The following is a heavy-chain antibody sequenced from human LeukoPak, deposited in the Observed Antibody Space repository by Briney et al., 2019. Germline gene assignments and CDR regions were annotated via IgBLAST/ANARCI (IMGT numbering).Heavy chain of an antibody. J-gene: IGHJ3*02. V-gene: IGHV4-61*02. CDR2: FYASGST. CDR3: ALGNCPTTSCYPGVAFDI. D-gene: IGHD2-2*01. Sequence: PSQTLSLTWTVSGGSISSGSYFWSWIRQPAGKGLEWIGRFYASGSTNYNPSLQSRVTISVDTSKNQFSLKLTSVTAADTAVYYCALGNCPTTSCYPGVAFDIWGQGTMVTVSS. CDR1: GGSISSGSYF.